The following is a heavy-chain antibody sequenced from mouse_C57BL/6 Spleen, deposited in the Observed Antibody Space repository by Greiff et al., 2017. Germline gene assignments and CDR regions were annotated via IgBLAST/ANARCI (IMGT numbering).Heavy chain of an antibody. CDR1: GYTFTDYE. CDR3: TRQGLDGNYDY. CDR2: IDPETGGT. V-gene: IGHV1-15*01. D-gene: IGHD2-1*01. Sequence: QVQLQQSGAELVRPGASVTLSCKASGYTFTDYEMHWVKQTPVHGLEWIGAIDPETGGTAYNQKFQGKAILTADKSSSTAYMELRSLTSEDSAVYYCTRQGLDGNYDYWGQGTTLTVSS. J-gene: IGHJ2*01.